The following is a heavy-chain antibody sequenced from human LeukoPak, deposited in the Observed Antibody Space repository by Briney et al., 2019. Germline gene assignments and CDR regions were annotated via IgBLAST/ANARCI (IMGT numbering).Heavy chain of an antibody. CDR3: ARTPITMIVLGAFDI. J-gene: IGHJ3*02. D-gene: IGHD3-22*01. Sequence: SETLSLTCAVYGGSFSGYYWSWIRQPPGKGLEWIGEINHSGSTNYNPSLKSRVTISVDTSKNQFSLKLSSVTAADTAVYYCARTPITMIVLGAFDIWGQGTMVTASS. V-gene: IGHV4-34*01. CDR1: GGSFSGYY. CDR2: INHSGST.